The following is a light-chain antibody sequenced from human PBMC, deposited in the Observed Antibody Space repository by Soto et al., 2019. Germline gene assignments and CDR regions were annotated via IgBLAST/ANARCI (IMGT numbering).Light chain of an antibody. V-gene: IGKV1-39*01. J-gene: IGKJ4*01. Sequence: DIKMTQSPSSLSAFLGDSVTITCHASQRISTFLNWYHQKPGKAPKLLIYAASYRQSGVPAKFSGSGSGTDFTLSIVTLQPEDFGIYFCQQYYSLPLTFGGGTKVEI. CDR1: QRISTF. CDR3: QQYYSLPLT. CDR2: AAS.